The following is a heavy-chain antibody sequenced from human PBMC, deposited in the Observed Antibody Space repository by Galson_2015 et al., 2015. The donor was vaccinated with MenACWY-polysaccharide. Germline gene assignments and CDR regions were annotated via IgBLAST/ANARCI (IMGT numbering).Heavy chain of an antibody. CDR2: ISKDGNDK. D-gene: IGHD1-26*01. CDR3: VKGGGQGASKWAYLDY. Sequence: SLRLSCAASGFTFSTCGIHWVRQAPGKGLEWVAVISKDGNDKHYVDSVKGRFTISRDNSKNTLYLQMNSLRPEDTALYYCVKGGGQGASKWAYLDYWGQGTQVTVSS. V-gene: IGHV3-30*18. CDR1: GFTFSTCG. J-gene: IGHJ4*02.